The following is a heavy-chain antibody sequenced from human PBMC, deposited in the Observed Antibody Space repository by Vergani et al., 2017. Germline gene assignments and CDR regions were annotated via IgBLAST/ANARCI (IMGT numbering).Heavy chain of an antibody. J-gene: IGHJ6*02. CDR1: GYTFTGYY. CDR2: INPNSGGT. CDR3: ATCSTSCYTAYYYYGMDV. Sequence: QVQLVQSGAEVKKPGASVKVSCKASGYTFTGYYMHWVRQAPGQGLEWMGWINPNSGGTNYAQKFQGRVTMTRDTSISTAYMELSSLRSEDTAVYYCATCSTSCYTAYYYYGMDVWGQGTTVTVSS. V-gene: IGHV1-2*02. D-gene: IGHD2-2*02.